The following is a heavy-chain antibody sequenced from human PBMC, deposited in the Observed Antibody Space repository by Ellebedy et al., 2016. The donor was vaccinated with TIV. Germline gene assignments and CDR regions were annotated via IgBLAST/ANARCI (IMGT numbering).Heavy chain of an antibody. D-gene: IGHD3-10*01. CDR3: ARAQMTMVRGIKGYYYYGMDV. J-gene: IGHJ6*02. Sequence: AASVKVSCKASGYTFTSYGISWVRQAPGQGLEWMGWISTYNGNTNYAQKLQGRVTMTTDTSTSTAYMELRSLRSDDTAVYYCARAQMTMVRGIKGYYYYGMDVWGPGTTVTVSS. V-gene: IGHV1-18*01. CDR1: GYTFTSYG. CDR2: ISTYNGNT.